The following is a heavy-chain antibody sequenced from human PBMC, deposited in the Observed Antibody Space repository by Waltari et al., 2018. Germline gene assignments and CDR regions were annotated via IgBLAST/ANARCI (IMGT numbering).Heavy chain of an antibody. J-gene: IGHJ4*02. V-gene: IGHV3-21*01. D-gene: IGHD2-15*01. CDR3: AGGLLGF. CDR2: ITTRSTYI. CDR1: GFTFSSYH. Sequence: EVQLVESGGGLVKPGGSLRVSCVASGFTFSSYHMNWVRQAPGKGLEWVSSITTRSTYIYYADSVKGRFTVSRDNAKNSLYLQMNSLRVEDTALYYCAGGLLGFWGQGTLVTVSS.